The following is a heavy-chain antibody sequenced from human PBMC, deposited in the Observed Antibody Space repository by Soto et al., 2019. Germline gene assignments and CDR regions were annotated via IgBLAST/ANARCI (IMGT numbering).Heavy chain of an antibody. CDR2: IIPIFGTA. CDR1: GGTFSSYA. Sequence: SVKVSCKASGGTFSSYAISWVRQAPGQGLEWMGGIIPIFGTANYAQKFQGRVTITADESTSTAYMELSSLRSEDTAVYYCARDRYYDSSGYYYYYYGMDVWGQGTTVTVSS. D-gene: IGHD3-22*01. CDR3: ARDRYYDSSGYYYYYYGMDV. J-gene: IGHJ6*02. V-gene: IGHV1-69*13.